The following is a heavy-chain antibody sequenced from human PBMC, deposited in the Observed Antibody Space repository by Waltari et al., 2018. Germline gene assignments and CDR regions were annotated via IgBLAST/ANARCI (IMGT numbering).Heavy chain of an antibody. CDR1: GYTFTAYY. CDR2: INANTGDS. D-gene: IGHD1-1*01. Sequence: QVQLVPSGAEVKEPGASVKVSCKTSGYTFTAYYLHWVRQAPGQGLEWMAWINANTGDSKSAQTFQGRVTVTRDTSITTAYLELSGLRSDDTALYYCARETLPGNKIIDYWGQGTLVTVSS. J-gene: IGHJ4*02. V-gene: IGHV1-2*02. CDR3: ARETLPGNKIIDY.